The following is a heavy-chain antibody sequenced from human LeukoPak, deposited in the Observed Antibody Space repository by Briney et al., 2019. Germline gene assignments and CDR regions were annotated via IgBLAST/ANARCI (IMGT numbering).Heavy chain of an antibody. CDR2: INPNSGGT. CDR1: GYTFTGYY. V-gene: IGHV1-2*02. CDR3: ARDRRYCSSTSCYLNWFDP. Sequence: GASVKVSCKASGYTFTGYYMHWVRQAPGQGLEWMGWINPNSGGTNYAQKFQGRVTMTRDTSISTAYMELSRLRSDDTAVYYCARDRRYCSSTSCYLNWFDPWGQGTLVTVSS. J-gene: IGHJ5*02. D-gene: IGHD2-2*01.